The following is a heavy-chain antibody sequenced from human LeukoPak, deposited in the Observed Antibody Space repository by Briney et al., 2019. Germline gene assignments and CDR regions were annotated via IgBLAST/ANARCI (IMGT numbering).Heavy chain of an antibody. CDR3: ARDLRGNWNYVRTHQEYYFDY. J-gene: IGHJ4*02. CDR2: INHSGST. V-gene: IGHV4-34*01. CDR1: GGSFSGYY. D-gene: IGHD1-7*01. Sequence: SETLSLTCAVYGGSFSGYYWSWIRQPPGKGLEWIGEINHSGSTNYNPSLKSRVTISVDTSKNQVSLKLTSVTAADTAVYYCARDLRGNWNYVRTHQEYYFDYWGQGTLVTVSS.